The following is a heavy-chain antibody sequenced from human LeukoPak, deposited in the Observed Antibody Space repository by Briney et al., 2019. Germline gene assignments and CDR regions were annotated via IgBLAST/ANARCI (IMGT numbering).Heavy chain of an antibody. CDR1: GFTFSSYA. V-gene: IGHV3-30*04. CDR3: ARGRIGYCSSTSCYAVYFDY. CDR2: ISYDGSNK. D-gene: IGHD2-2*01. J-gene: IGHJ4*02. Sequence: GGSLRLSCTASGFTFSSYAMHWVRQAAGKGLEWVAVISYDGSNKYYADSVKGRFTISRDNSKNTLYLQMNSLRAEDTAVYYCARGRIGYCSSTSCYAVYFDYWGQGTLVTVSS.